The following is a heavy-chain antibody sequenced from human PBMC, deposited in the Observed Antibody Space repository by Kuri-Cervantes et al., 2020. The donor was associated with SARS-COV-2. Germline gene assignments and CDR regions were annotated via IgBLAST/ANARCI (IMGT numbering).Heavy chain of an antibody. CDR2: IYYSGST. J-gene: IGHJ3*02. D-gene: IGHD2-2*01. V-gene: IGHV4-39*01. CDR1: GGSISSSSYY. CDR3: ARRLEYANAFDI. Sequence: SETLSLTCTVSGGSISSSSYYWGWIRQPPGKGLEWIGSIYYSGSTYYNPSLKSRVTISVDTSKNQFSLKLSSVTAADTAVYYCARRLEYANAFDIWGQGTMVTVSS.